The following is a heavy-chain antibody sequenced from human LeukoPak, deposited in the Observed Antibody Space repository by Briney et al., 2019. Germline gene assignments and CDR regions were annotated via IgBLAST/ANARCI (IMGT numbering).Heavy chain of an antibody. CDR3: AREDSIGSFQFLHDY. J-gene: IGHJ4*02. CDR1: RYTLTELS. V-gene: IGHV1-24*01. CDR2: FDPEDGET. Sequence: GASVTVSCKVSRYTLTELSIHWVRQAPGKGLEWMGGFDPEDGETIYAQKFQGRVTMTEDTSTDTAYMELRSLTSDDTAVYYCAREDSIGSFQFLHDYWGQGTLVTVSS. D-gene: IGHD1-26*01.